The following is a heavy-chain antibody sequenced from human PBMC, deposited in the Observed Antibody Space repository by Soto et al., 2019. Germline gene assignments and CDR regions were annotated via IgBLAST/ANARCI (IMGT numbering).Heavy chain of an antibody. CDR3: AKLNSPPHLDSSSWYYYGMDV. Sequence: PGGSLRLSCAASGFPFSVYAMTWVRQAPGKGLEWVSNIGNSGEKTYYADSVKGRFTISRDNSKNTLFLLMKSLRAEDTAVYYCAKLNSPPHLDSSSWYYYGMDVWGQGTTVTVSS. CDR2: IGNSGEKT. J-gene: IGHJ6*02. CDR1: GFPFSVYA. V-gene: IGHV3-23*01. D-gene: IGHD6-13*01.